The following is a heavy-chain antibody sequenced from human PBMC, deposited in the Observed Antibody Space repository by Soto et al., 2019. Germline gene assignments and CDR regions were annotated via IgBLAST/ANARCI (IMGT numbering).Heavy chain of an antibody. CDR1: GYSFTSYW. D-gene: IGHD7-27*01. CDR2: IYPGDSDT. CDR3: ASSAGNWGIYYYYGMDV. Sequence: GESLKISCKGSGYSFTSYWIGWVRQMPGKGLEWMGIIYPGDSDTRYSPSFQGQVTISADKSISTAYLQWSSLKASDTAMYYCASSAGNWGIYYYYGMDVWGQGTTVTVS. V-gene: IGHV5-51*01. J-gene: IGHJ6*02.